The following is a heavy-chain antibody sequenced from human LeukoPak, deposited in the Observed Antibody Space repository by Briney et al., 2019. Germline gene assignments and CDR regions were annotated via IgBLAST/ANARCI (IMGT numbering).Heavy chain of an antibody. CDR3: ARDRGGYTYSHDY. Sequence: SQTLSLTCAVSGGSISSGGYSWSWIRQPPGKGLEWIGYIYHSGSTYYNPSLKSRVTISVDRSKNQFSLKLGSVTAADTAVYYCARDRGGYTYSHDYWGQGTLVTVSS. D-gene: IGHD5-18*01. CDR1: GGSISSGGYS. J-gene: IGHJ4*02. V-gene: IGHV4-30-2*01. CDR2: IYHSGST.